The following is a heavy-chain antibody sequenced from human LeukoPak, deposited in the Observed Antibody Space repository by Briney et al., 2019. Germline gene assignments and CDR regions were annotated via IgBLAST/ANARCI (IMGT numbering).Heavy chain of an antibody. Sequence: GGSLRLSCAASGFTFSSYSMNWVRQAPGKGLEWVSSISSSSSYIYYADSVKGRFTISRDNAKNSLYLQMNSLRAEDTAVYYCAREQNLVVTAPRYFDLWGRGTLVTVSS. CDR3: AREQNLVVTAPRYFDL. J-gene: IGHJ2*01. CDR2: ISSSSSYI. D-gene: IGHD2-21*02. CDR1: GFTFSSYS. V-gene: IGHV3-21*01.